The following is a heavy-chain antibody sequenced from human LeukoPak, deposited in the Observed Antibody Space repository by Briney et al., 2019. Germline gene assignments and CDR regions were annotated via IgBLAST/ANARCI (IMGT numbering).Heavy chain of an antibody. V-gene: IGHV4-30-4*08. CDR2: IYYSGST. D-gene: IGHD3-3*01. CDR1: GGSISSGDYY. CDR3: ARGISPYYDFWSGYYTGIDYFDY. Sequence: PSQTLSLTCTVSGGSISSGDYYWSWTRQPPGKGLEWIGYIYYSGSTYYNPSLKSRVTISVDTSKNRFSLKLSSVTAADTAVHYCARGISPYYDFWSGYYTGIDYFDYWGQGTLVTVSS. J-gene: IGHJ4*02.